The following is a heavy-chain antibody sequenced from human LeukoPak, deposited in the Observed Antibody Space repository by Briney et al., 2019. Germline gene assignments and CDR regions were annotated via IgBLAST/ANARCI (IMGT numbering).Heavy chain of an antibody. D-gene: IGHD4-17*01. V-gene: IGHV5-51*01. Sequence: GESLKISCKGSGYSFTSYWIGWVRQMPGKGLEWMGIIYPGDSDTRYSPSFQGQVTISADKSISTAYLRWSSLKASDTAMYYCARNPTTVNSPSDYWGQGTLVTVSS. CDR1: GYSFTSYW. CDR2: IYPGDSDT. J-gene: IGHJ4*02. CDR3: ARNPTTVNSPSDY.